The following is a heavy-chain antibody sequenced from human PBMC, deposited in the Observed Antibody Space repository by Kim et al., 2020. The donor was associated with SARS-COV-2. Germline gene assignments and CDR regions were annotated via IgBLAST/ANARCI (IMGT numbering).Heavy chain of an antibody. V-gene: IGHV5-51*01. D-gene: IGHD5-12*01. Sequence: YSPSFQGQVTISAAKSSSTAYLQWSSLKASDTAMYYCARAVGANAFDIWGQGTMVTVSS. CDR3: ARAVGANAFDI. J-gene: IGHJ3*02.